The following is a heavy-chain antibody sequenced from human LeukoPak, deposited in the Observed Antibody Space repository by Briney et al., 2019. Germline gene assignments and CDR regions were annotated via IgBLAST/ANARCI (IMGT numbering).Heavy chain of an antibody. J-gene: IGHJ4*02. V-gene: IGHV3-7*01. CDR1: GFTFRSHW. D-gene: IGHD6-19*01. Sequence: PGGSLRLSCAASGFTFRSHWMSWVRQAPGKGLEWVTIINEGGGLTFYVDSVKGRFSISRDNSKNSLSLQMSTLRVEDTAMYYCARVGRNGWDFDHWGQGTLVTVSS. CDR3: ARVGRNGWDFDH. CDR2: INEGGGLT.